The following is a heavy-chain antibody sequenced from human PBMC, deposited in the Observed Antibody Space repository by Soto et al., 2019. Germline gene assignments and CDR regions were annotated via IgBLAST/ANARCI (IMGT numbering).Heavy chain of an antibody. CDR1: GYTFSDYY. D-gene: IGHD3-10*01. Sequence: ASVKVSCKAFGYTFSDYYIHWVRQAPGQGPEWMARINPNTGGTNSAQKFQGRVTVTRDTSISTAYMELIRLRSDDTAVYYCATGSYGSVSPDYYYYGMDVWGQGTTVTVSS. CDR2: INPNTGGT. J-gene: IGHJ6*02. CDR3: ATGSYGSVSPDYYYYGMDV. V-gene: IGHV1-2*06.